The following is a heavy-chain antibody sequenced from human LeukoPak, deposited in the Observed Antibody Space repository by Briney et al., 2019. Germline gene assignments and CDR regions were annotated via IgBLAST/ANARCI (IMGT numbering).Heavy chain of an antibody. D-gene: IGHD3-22*01. CDR2: ISSSSSYM. Sequence: GGSLRLSCAASGFTFSSYSMNWVRQAPGKGLEWVSSISSSSSYMYYADSVKGRFTISRDNAKNSLYLQMNSLRAEDTAVYYCARGGDYYDSYFDYWGQGTLVTVSS. J-gene: IGHJ4*02. CDR3: ARGGDYYDSYFDY. CDR1: GFTFSSYS. V-gene: IGHV3-21*01.